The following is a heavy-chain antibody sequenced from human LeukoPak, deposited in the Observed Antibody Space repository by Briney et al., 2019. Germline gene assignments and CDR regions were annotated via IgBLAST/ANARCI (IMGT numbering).Heavy chain of an antibody. CDR2: INWSGGGT. V-gene: IGHV3-20*04. CDR1: GSAFDEHG. D-gene: IGHD2-2*01. Sequence: GGSLRLSCTASGSAFDEHGMSWVRQVPGKGLEWVSGINWSGGGTGYADPLRGRFTISRDNAKNSLYLQMDSLRAEDTALYYCARAPITSPFYFDYWGQGTLVTVSS. J-gene: IGHJ4*02. CDR3: ARAPITSPFYFDY.